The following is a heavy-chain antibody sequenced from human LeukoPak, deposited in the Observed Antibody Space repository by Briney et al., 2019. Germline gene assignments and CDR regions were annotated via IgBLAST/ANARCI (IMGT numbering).Heavy chain of an antibody. Sequence: GAFMKVFRQGFGKPFHKQQNPWGGPAPGQRLEWMGIINPSGGSTSYAQKFQGRVTMTRDTSTSTVYMELSSLRSEDTAVYYCARGQRWLQFEYFDYWGQGTLVTVSS. CDR2: INPSGGST. V-gene: IGHV1-46*01. J-gene: IGHJ4*02. CDR3: ARGQRWLQFEYFDY. CDR1: KPFHKQQ. D-gene: IGHD5-24*01.